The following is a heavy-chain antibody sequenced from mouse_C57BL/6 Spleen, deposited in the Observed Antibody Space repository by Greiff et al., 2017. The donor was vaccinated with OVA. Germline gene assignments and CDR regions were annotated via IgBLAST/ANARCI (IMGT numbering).Heavy chain of an antibody. J-gene: IGHJ2*01. CDR2: INPYNGDT. CDR1: GYSFTGYF. D-gene: IGHD1-1*01. Sequence: VQLQQSGPELVKPGDSVKISCKASGYSFTGYFMNWVMQSHGKSLEWIGRINPYNGDTFYNQKFKGKATLTVDKSSSTAHMELRSLTSEDSAVYYCARNDGSSYEDYFDYWGQGTTLTVSS. CDR3: ARNDGSSYEDYFDY. V-gene: IGHV1-20*01.